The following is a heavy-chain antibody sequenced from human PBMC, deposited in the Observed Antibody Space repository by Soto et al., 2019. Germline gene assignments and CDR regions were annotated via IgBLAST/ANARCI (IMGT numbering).Heavy chain of an antibody. CDR1: GGSISETSW. CDR3: ARHIGVTGTRGFDY. Sequence: QVQLQESGPGLVEPSEPLSLTSAVPGGSISETSWWGWFRQPPGKGLEWIGEISYRGTPHYNPSLRSRVTISMDTSRNQISLTLISVTAADSASYYCARHIGVTGTRGFDYWGQGTLVTVSS. J-gene: IGHJ4*02. V-gene: IGHV4-4*02. D-gene: IGHD6-19*01. CDR2: ISYRGTP.